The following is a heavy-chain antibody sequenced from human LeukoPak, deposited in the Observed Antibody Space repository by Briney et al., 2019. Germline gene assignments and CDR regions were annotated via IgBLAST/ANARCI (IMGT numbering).Heavy chain of an antibody. Sequence: GRSLRLSCAASGFTFSSYAMHWVRQAPGKGLEWVAVISYDGSNKYYTDSVKGRFTISRDNSKNTLYLQMNSLRAEDTAVYYCARDNLGQLGLRDRKSWFDPWGQGTLVTVSS. CDR1: GFTFSSYA. V-gene: IGHV3-30*04. D-gene: IGHD6-13*01. CDR3: ARDNLGQLGLRDRKSWFDP. CDR2: ISYDGSNK. J-gene: IGHJ5*02.